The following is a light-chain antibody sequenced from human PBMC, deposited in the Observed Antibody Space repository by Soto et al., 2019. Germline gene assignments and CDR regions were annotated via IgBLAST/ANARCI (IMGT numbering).Light chain of an antibody. J-gene: IGKJ4*01. V-gene: IGKV3-15*01. CDR2: GAS. CDR1: QNVRDK. Sequence: EIVMTQSPATLSLSPGDRATLSCRASQNVRDKLAWYQQKPGQAPRLLTYGASTRAAGFPAGFSGSGSGTEFTLTISSLQSEDFAVYYCQQYNNWPLTFGGGTKVEIK. CDR3: QQYNNWPLT.